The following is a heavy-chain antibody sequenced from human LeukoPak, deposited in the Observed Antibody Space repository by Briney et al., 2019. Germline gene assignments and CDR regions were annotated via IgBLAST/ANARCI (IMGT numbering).Heavy chain of an antibody. CDR2: IRGSGGST. J-gene: IGHJ4*02. CDR1: GFTFSSYE. CDR3: ACLRGPSDY. V-gene: IGHV3-23*01. D-gene: IGHD4-17*01. Sequence: GGSLRLSCAASGFTFSSYEMNWVRQAPGKGLEWVSAIRGSGGSTYYADSVKGRFTISRDNSKNTLYLQMNSLTADDTAVYFCACLRGPSDYWGQGTLVTVSS.